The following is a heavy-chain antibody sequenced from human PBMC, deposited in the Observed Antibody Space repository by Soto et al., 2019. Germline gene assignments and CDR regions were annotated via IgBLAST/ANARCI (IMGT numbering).Heavy chain of an antibody. CDR2: INPNSGNI. CDR1: GDTFTTYD. V-gene: IGHV1-8*01. D-gene: IGHD3-10*01. Sequence: ASVTVSCKASGDTFTTYDINGVRQATGHGLEWMGWINPNSGNIGYAQRFQGRVTMTRDTAIRTAYMEVSSLRSDDTAVYYCARGRASGSYYLLDYWGQGTLVTVSS. J-gene: IGHJ4*02. CDR3: ARGRASGSYYLLDY.